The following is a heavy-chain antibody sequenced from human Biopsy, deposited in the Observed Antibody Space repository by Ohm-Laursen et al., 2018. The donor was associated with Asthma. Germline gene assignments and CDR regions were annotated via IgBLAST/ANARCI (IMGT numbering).Heavy chain of an antibody. CDR3: ARRITIFGVVQKDHGMDA. Sequence: GTLSLTCTVSGGSMTPTSHYWDWIRQAPGKGLEWIGYISYGGKTSYNPSLKNRVTISRDTSKNQFSLRLASVTAADTAVYFCARRITIFGVVQKDHGMDAWGQGTTVIVSS. CDR2: ISYGGKT. V-gene: IGHV4-39*01. CDR1: GGSMTPTSHY. D-gene: IGHD3-3*01. J-gene: IGHJ6*02.